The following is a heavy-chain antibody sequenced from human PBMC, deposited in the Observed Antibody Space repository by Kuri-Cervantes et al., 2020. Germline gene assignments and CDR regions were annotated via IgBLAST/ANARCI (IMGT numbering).Heavy chain of an antibody. Sequence: GESLKISCAASGSTFSLYSMNWLRQAPGKGLEWVSAISGSGGSTYYADSVKGRFTISRDNSKNTLYLQMNSLRAEDTAVYYCAKERIAVAGTPDYWGQGTLVTVSS. V-gene: IGHV3-23*01. D-gene: IGHD6-19*01. CDR1: GSTFSLYS. CDR2: ISGSGGST. J-gene: IGHJ4*02. CDR3: AKERIAVAGTPDY.